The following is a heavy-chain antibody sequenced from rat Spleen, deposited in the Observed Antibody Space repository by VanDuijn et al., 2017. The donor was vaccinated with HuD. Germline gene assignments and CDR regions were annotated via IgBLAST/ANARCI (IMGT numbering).Heavy chain of an antibody. CDR2: IRAGADTT. V-gene: IGHV5-27*01. J-gene: IGHJ4*01. D-gene: IGHD1-2*01. CDR3: TRDDYSSLYVMDA. CDR1: GFTYSNYV. Sequence: EVHLVESGGGLVQPGRSLKLSCTASGFTYSNYVMAWVRQAPTKGLEWIASIRAGADTTYYRDSGKGRFTVSRDNAKSTLYLQMDSLRSEDTATYYCTRDDYSSLYVMDAWGQGASVTVSS.